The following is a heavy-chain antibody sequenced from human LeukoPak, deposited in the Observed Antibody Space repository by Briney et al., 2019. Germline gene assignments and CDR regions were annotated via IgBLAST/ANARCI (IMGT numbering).Heavy chain of an antibody. CDR2: ISYDGSNK. CDR3: ARDRILYGDYVGGAFDI. D-gene: IGHD4-17*01. CDR1: GFTFSSYA. V-gene: IGHV3-30-3*01. J-gene: IGHJ3*02. Sequence: GGSLRLSCAASGFTFSSYAMHWVRQAPGKGLEWVAVISYDGSNKYYADSVKGRFTISRDNSKNTPYLQMNSLRAEDTAVYYCARDRILYGDYVGGAFDIWGQGTTVTVSS.